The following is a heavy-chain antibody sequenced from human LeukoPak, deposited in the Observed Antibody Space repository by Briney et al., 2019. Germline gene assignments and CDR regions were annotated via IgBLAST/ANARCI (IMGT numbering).Heavy chain of an antibody. CDR3: ARDGYSYDAFDI. Sequence: PGRSLRLSRAASGFTFSSYAMHWVRQAPGKGLEWVAVISYDGSNKYYADSVKGRFTISRDNSKNTLYLQMNSLRAEDTAVYYCARDGYSYDAFDIWGQGTMVTVSS. CDR1: GFTFSSYA. CDR2: ISYDGSNK. J-gene: IGHJ3*02. D-gene: IGHD5-18*01. V-gene: IGHV3-30-3*01.